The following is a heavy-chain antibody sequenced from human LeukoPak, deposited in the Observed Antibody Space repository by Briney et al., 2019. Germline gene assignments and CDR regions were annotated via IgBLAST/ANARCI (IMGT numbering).Heavy chain of an antibody. J-gene: IGHJ6*02. V-gene: IGHV1-18*01. Sequence: GASVKVSCKASGYTFTSYGISWVRQAPGQGLEWMGWISAYNGNTNYAQKLQGRVTMTTDKSTSTAYMELSSLRSEDTAVYYCARPLYSGSYYYYYGMDVWGQGTTVTVSS. CDR3: ARPLYSGSYYYYYGMDV. CDR1: GYTFTSYG. D-gene: IGHD1-26*01. CDR2: ISAYNGNT.